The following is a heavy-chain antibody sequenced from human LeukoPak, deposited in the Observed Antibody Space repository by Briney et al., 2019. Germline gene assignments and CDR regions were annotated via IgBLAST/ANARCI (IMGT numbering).Heavy chain of an antibody. CDR1: IFTYNRYA. Sequence: GGSLRLSCAPSIFTYNRYAMSWVPHARGEGLMGVSAICGSGGSTYYADCVKGMFTISRDNSKNTLYMQMNSLRAEDTAVYYSAKDLEEDYDSSGYSNWFDPWGQGTLVTVS. J-gene: IGHJ5*02. CDR2: ICGSGGST. D-gene: IGHD3-22*01. V-gene: IGHV3-23*01. CDR3: AKDLEEDYDSSGYSNWFDP.